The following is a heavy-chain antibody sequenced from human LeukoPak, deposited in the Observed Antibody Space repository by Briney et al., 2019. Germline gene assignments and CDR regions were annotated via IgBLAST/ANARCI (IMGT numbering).Heavy chain of an antibody. V-gene: IGHV3-9*01. CDR2: ISWNGGSI. Sequence: GGSLRLSCAASGFTFDDYAMHWVRQPPGKGLEWVSGISWNGGSIGYADSVKGRFTMSRDNVKNTLYLQMNSLRVEDTAVYYCARDPRNVGLAPWGQGTLVTVSS. CDR1: GFTFDDYA. J-gene: IGHJ5*02. D-gene: IGHD2-15*01. CDR3: ARDPRNVGLAP.